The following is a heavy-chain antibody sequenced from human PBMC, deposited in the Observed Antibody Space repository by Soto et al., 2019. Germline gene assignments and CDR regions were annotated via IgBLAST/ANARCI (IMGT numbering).Heavy chain of an antibody. Sequence: QVHLVQSAAEAKKPGASVKVSCKTSGYSFTNYGISWVRQAPGQGLQWMGWISVYYGYSNYAQKFQDRVTLTTDTSRSTAYMELRNLRSDDTAVYYCARNSSTWSDFWGQGTLVTVSS. J-gene: IGHJ4*02. V-gene: IGHV1-18*01. CDR2: ISVYYGYS. D-gene: IGHD6-13*01. CDR3: ARNSSTWSDF. CDR1: GYSFTNYG.